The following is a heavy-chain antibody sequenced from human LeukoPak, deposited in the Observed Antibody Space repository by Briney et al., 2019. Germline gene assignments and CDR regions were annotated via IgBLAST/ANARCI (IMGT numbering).Heavy chain of an antibody. V-gene: IGHV5-51*01. CDR2: IYPGDSDT. CDR1: GYSFTSYW. J-gene: IGHJ4*02. Sequence: GESLKISCKGSGYSFTSYWIGWVRQMPGKGLEWMGIIYPGDSDTRYSPSFQGQVTISADKSINTAYLQWSSLRASDTAIYYCARPQTDSGSSYYFKYWGRGTLVTVSS. D-gene: IGHD1-26*01. CDR3: ARPQTDSGSSYYFKY.